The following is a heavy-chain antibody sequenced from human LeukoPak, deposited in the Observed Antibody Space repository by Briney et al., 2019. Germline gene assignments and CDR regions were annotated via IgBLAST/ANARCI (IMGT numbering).Heavy chain of an antibody. CDR1: GGSISSYY. J-gene: IGHJ3*02. CDR3: ASKGYAFDI. CDR2: IYYSGST. Sequence: SENLSFTCTVSGGSISSYYWSWIRQPPGKGLEWIGYIYYSGSTNYNPSLKSRVTISVDTSKNQFSLKLSSVTAADTAVYYCASKGYAFDIWGQGTMVTVS. V-gene: IGHV4-59*01.